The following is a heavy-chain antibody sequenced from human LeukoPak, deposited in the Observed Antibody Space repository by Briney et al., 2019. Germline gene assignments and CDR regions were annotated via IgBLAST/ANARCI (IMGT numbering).Heavy chain of an antibody. CDR2: ISSSGSTI. D-gene: IGHD2-2*02. J-gene: IGHJ5*02. V-gene: IGHV3-11*01. CDR3: ARDRAVVVPAAISDGGWFDP. Sequence: GGSLRLSCAASGFTFSDYYMSWIRQAPGKGLEWVSYISSSGSTIYYADSVKGRFTISRDNAKNSLYLQMNSLRAEDTAVYYFARDRAVVVPAAISDGGWFDPWGQGTLVTVSS. CDR1: GFTFSDYY.